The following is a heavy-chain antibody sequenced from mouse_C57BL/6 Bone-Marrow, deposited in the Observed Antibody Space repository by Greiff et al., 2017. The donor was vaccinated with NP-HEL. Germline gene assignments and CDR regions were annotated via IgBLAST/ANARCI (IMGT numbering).Heavy chain of an antibody. CDR3: AREAYSGRGSEFAY. D-gene: IGHD1-1*01. V-gene: IGHV1-50*01. J-gene: IGHJ3*01. Sequence: QVQLQQPGAELVKPGASVKLSCKASGYTFTTYWMQWVKQRPGQGLEWIGEIDPSDSYTNYNHKFKGKATLTVDTSSSTAYMQLSSLTYEDSVVYDCAREAYSGRGSEFAYWGQGTLVTVSA. CDR1: GYTFTTYW. CDR2: IDPSDSYT.